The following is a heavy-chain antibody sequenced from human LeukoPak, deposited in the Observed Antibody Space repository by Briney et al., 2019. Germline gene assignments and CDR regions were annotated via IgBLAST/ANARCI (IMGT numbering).Heavy chain of an antibody. CDR3: AREKLTDYFDY. J-gene: IGHJ4*02. CDR1: GFTFGSYA. CDR2: ISYDGSNK. V-gene: IGHV3-30-3*01. Sequence: GGSLRLSCAASGFTFGSYAMHWVRQAPGKGLEWVALISYDGSNKYYADSVKGRFTISRDNSKNTLYVQMNSLRPEDTAVYYCAREKLTDYFDYWGQGTLVTVSS. D-gene: IGHD4/OR15-4a*01.